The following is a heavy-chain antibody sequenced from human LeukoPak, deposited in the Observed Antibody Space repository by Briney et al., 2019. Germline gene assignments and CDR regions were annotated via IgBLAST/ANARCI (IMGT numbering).Heavy chain of an antibody. CDR3: ARVGPYGSGTLFLRTDSYYYMDV. D-gene: IGHD3-10*01. Sequence: SETLSLTCTVSGGSISSYYWTWIRQTPGKGLEWIGDIHYTGTTKYNPSLKSRVTISIDTSKNQFSLELSSVTATDTAVYFCARVGPYGSGTLFLRTDSYYYMDVWGKGTTVTVSS. J-gene: IGHJ6*03. V-gene: IGHV4-59*08. CDR2: IHYTGTT. CDR1: GGSISSYY.